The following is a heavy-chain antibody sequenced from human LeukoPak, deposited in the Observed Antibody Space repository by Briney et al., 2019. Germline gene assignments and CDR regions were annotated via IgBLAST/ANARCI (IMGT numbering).Heavy chain of an antibody. D-gene: IGHD3-10*01. CDR3: ARGGGPLWFGESLPFDY. CDR2: IYYSGST. V-gene: IGHV4-59*01. CDR1: GGSISSYY. Sequence: SETLSLTCTVSGGSISSYYWSWIRQPPGKGLEWIGCIYYSGSTNYNPSLKSRVTISVDTSKNQFSLKLSSVTAADTAVYYCARGGGPLWFGESLPFDYWGQGTLVTVSS. J-gene: IGHJ4*02.